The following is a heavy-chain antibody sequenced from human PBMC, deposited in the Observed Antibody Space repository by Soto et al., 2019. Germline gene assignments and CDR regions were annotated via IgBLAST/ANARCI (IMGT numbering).Heavy chain of an antibody. CDR1: GYMFNTYG. D-gene: IGHD3-10*01. V-gene: IGHV1-18*01. CDR2: ISVYNGNI. J-gene: IGHJ4*02. CDR3: ARTYGSGDYFLPFEY. Sequence: QVQLLQSGAEVKKPGASVKVSCKASGYMFNTYGITWVRQAPGQGLEWMGWISVYNGNIDYAQKFEGRVTMTIDTTTSTGYMEPKSLTSDDTAVYYCARTYGSGDYFLPFEYWGQGTPVSVSS.